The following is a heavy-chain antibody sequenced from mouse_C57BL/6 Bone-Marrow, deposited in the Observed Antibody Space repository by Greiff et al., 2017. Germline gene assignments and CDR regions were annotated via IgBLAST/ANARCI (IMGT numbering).Heavy chain of an antibody. J-gene: IGHJ2*01. D-gene: IGHD1-3*01. Sequence: EVQLKESGAELVRPGASVKLSCTASGFNIKDDYMHWVKQRPEQGLEWIGWIDPENGDTEYASKFQGKATITADTSSNTAYLQLSSLTSEDTAVYYCTTLLNQGGFDYWGQGTTLTVSS. CDR1: GFNIKDDY. V-gene: IGHV14-4*01. CDR2: IDPENGDT. CDR3: TTLLNQGGFDY.